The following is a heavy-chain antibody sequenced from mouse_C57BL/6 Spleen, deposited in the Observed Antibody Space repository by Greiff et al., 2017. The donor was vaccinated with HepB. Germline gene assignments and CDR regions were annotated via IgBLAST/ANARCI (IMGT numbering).Heavy chain of an antibody. J-gene: IGHJ2*01. Sequence: EVQLQQSGPELVKPGASVKMSCKASGYTFTDYNMHWVKQSHGKSLEWIGYINPNNGGTSYNQKFKGKATLTVNKSSSTAYMELRSLTSEDSAVYYGARSPHYYEYDVEYYFDDWGQGTTLTVSS. CDR2: INPNNGGT. V-gene: IGHV1-22*01. CDR3: ARSPHYYEYDVEYYFDD. CDR1: GYTFTDYN. D-gene: IGHD2-4*01.